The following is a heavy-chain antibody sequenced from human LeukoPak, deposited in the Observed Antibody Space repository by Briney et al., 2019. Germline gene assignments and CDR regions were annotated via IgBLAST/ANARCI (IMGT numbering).Heavy chain of an antibody. CDR1: GYTFTGYY. CDR2: INPNNGGT. CDR3: ASAKYTGYETFDY. J-gene: IGHJ4*02. Sequence: GASVKVSCKAFGYTFTGYYIHWVRQAPGQGLEWMGWINPNNGGTNYAQKFQGRVTMTRDTSISTAYMELNRLTSDDTAVYYCASAKYTGYETFDYWGQGTPVTVSS. V-gene: IGHV1-2*02. D-gene: IGHD5-12*01.